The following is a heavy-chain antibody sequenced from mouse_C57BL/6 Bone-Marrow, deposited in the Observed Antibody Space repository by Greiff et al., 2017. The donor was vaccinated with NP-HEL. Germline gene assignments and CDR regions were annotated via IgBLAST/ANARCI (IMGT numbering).Heavy chain of an antibody. V-gene: IGHV3-3*01. CDR3: ARGLCYYGSNYYFDY. CDR1: GFSINSDCY. Sequence: EVQRVESGPSLVRPSQTLSLTCTVTGFSINSDCYWIWIRQFPGNKLEYIGYTFYSGITYYNPSLESRTYITRDTSKNQFSLKLSSVTTEDTATYYCARGLCYYGSNYYFDYWGQGTTLTVSS. J-gene: IGHJ2*01. CDR2: TFYSGIT. D-gene: IGHD1-1*01.